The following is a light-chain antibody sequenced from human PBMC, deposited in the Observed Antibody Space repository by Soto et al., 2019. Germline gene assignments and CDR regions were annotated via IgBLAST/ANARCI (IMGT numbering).Light chain of an antibody. CDR3: GSWDSSLSAYA. V-gene: IGLV1-51*01. CDR1: SSNIGGNS. Sequence: QSVLTQPPSVSAAAGQKVTISCSGSSSNIGGNSVSWYQQLPGTAPKLLIYDDNKRPSGIPDRFSGSKSGTSATLGITGFQTGDEADYYCGSWDSSLSAYASGNGTKVTVL. CDR2: DDN. J-gene: IGLJ1*01.